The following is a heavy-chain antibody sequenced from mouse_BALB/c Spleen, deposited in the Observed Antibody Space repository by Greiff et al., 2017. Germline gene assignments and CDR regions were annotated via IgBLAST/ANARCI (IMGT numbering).Heavy chain of an antibody. V-gene: IGHV1-7*01. Sequence: VMLVESGAEMAKPGASVKMSCKASGYTFTSYWMHWVKQRPGQGLEWIGYINPSTGYTEYNQKFKDKATLTADKSSSTAYMQLSSLTSEDSAVYYCARGYYRYDDAMDYWGQGTSVTVSS. D-gene: IGHD2-14*01. CDR3: ARGYYRYDDAMDY. CDR2: INPSTGYT. J-gene: IGHJ4*01. CDR1: GYTFTSYW.